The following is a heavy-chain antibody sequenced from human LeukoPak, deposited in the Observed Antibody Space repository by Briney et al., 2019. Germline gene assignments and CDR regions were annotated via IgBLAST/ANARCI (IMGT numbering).Heavy chain of an antibody. V-gene: IGHV1-8*01. D-gene: IGHD6-13*01. CDR3: ARGEAPLGSSSWGA. Sequence: ASVKVSCKASGYTFTSYDINWVRQATGQGLEWMGWMNPNSGNTSYAQKFQGRVTMTRNTSISTAYMELSSLRSEDTAVYYCARGEAPLGSSSWGAWGQGTLVTVSS. CDR2: MNPNSGNT. CDR1: GYTFTSYD. J-gene: IGHJ4*02.